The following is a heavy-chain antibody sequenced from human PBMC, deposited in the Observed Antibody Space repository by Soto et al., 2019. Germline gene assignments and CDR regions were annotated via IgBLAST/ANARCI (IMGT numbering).Heavy chain of an antibody. CDR1: GFTFSSYA. CDR2: ISGSGGTT. J-gene: IGHJ4*02. V-gene: IGHV3-23*01. CDR3: AKDRVTIAAAGYFDY. Sequence: EVQLLESGGNLVQPGGSLRLSCAVSGFTFSSYAMSWVRQAPGKGLEWVSGISGSGGTTNYADSVKGRFTISRDNSKNTLYLQMNSLRAEDTAVYYCAKDRVTIAAAGYFDYWGQGTLVTVS. D-gene: IGHD6-13*01.